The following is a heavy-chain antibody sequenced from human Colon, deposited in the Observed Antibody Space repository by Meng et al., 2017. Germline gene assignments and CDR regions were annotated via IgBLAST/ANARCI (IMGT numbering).Heavy chain of an antibody. D-gene: IGHD1-1*01. V-gene: IGHV4-31*03. CDR3: ARGGRTGGDFAY. Sequence: SETLSLTCTVTRGSVSTGTYYWGWIRQPPGKGLEWIGYIYYSGSTYYNPSLKSRVFISLDTSQNQFSLNLNSVTAADTAVYYCARGGRTGGDFAYWGQGTLVTAS. J-gene: IGHJ4*02. CDR2: IYYSGST. CDR1: RGSVSTGTYY.